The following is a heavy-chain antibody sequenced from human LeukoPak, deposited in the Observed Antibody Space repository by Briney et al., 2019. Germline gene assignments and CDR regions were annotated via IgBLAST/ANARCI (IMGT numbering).Heavy chain of an antibody. Sequence: SETLSLTCAVYGGSFSGYYWSWIRQPPGKGLEWIGEISHSGSTNYNPSLKSRVTVSVDTSKNQFSLKLSSVTAADTAVYYCARGRIVVVPAAVVVDVWGKGTTVTVSS. CDR1: GGSFSGYY. V-gene: IGHV4-34*01. CDR2: ISHSGST. CDR3: ARGRIVVVPAAVVVDV. D-gene: IGHD2-2*01. J-gene: IGHJ6*04.